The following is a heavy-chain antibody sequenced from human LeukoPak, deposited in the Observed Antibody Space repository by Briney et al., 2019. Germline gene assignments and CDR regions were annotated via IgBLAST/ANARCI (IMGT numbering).Heavy chain of an antibody. D-gene: IGHD2-21*02. V-gene: IGHV1-2*02. Sequence: ASVKVSCKAVGYTFTAYYMHWVRQAPGQGLEWMGWINLYSGGTNYAQKFQGRVTMTRDTSISAAYMELDRLGSDDTAVYYCARVAGGDWYYFDLWGQGSLVTVSS. CDR1: GYTFTAYY. CDR2: INLYSGGT. J-gene: IGHJ4*02. CDR3: ARVAGGDWYYFDL.